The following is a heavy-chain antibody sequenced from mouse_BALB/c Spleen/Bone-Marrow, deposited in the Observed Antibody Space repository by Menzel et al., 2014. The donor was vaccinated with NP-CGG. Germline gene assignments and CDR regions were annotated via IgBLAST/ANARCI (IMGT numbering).Heavy chain of an antibody. J-gene: IGHJ2*01. D-gene: IGHD2-14*01. CDR2: INPYNDGT. V-gene: IGHV1-14*01. CDR3: AKGGNYRYDFDY. CDR1: GYTFTSYV. Sequence: VQLQQSGPELVKPGASAKMSCKASGYTFTSYVMHWVKQKPGQGLEWIGYINPYNDGTKYNEKFKGMATLASDRSSSTAYMELSSLTSEDSAAYYCAKGGNYRYDFDYWGQGTTLTVSS.